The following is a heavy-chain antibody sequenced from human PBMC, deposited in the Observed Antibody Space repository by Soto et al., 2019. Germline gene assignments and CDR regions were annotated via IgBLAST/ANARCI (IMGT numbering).Heavy chain of an antibody. CDR2: IYHSGST. V-gene: IGHV4-30-2*01. Sequence: LSLTCAVSGGSIISGGYSWSWIRQPPGKGLEWIGYIYHSGSTYYNPSLKSRVTISVDRSKNQFSLNLSSVTAADTAVYYCARVVTTTSYYYYGMDVWGQGTTVTVSS. CDR1: GGSIISGGYS. CDR3: ARVVTTTSYYYYGMDV. D-gene: IGHD4-17*01. J-gene: IGHJ6*02.